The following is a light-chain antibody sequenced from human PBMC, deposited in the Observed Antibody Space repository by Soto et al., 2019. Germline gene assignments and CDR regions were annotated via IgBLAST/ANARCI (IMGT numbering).Light chain of an antibody. CDR2: GNS. CDR1: SSNIGAGYD. Sequence: QSVLTQPPPVSGAPGQSVTSSCTGSSSNIGAGYDVHWYQQLPGTAPKLLIYGNSNRPSGVPDRFSGSKSGTSASLAITGLQAEDEADYYCQSYDSSLSGFYVFGTGTKVTVL. J-gene: IGLJ1*01. V-gene: IGLV1-40*01. CDR3: QSYDSSLSGFYV.